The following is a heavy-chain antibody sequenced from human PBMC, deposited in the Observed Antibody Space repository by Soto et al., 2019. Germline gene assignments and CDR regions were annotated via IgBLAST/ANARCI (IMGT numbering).Heavy chain of an antibody. CDR3: ARDGNYDFWSGPPPHPIDY. D-gene: IGHD3-3*01. V-gene: IGHV3-21*01. CDR1: GFTFSSYS. Sequence: GGSLRLSCAASGFTFSSYSMNWVRQAPGKGLEWVSSISSSSSYIYYADSVKGRFTISRDNAKNSLYLQMNSRRAEDTAVYYCARDGNYDFWSGPPPHPIDYWGQGTLVTVSS. CDR2: ISSSSSYI. J-gene: IGHJ4*02.